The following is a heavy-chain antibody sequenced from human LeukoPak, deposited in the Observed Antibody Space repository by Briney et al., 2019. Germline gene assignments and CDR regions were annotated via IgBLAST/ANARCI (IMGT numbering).Heavy chain of an antibody. D-gene: IGHD6-19*01. CDR2: INPNSGGT. V-gene: IGHV1-2*02. J-gene: IGHJ4*02. CDR1: GYTFTGYY. Sequence: GASVKVSCKASGYTFTGYYMHWVRQAPGQGLEWMGWINPNSGGTNYAQKFQGRVTMTRDTSISTAYMELSRLRSDDTAVYYCARAREAVAGVYPDYWGQGTLVTVSS. CDR3: ARAREAVAGVYPDY.